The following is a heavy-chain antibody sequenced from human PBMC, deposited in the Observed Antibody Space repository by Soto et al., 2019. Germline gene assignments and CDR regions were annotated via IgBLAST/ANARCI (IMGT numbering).Heavy chain of an antibody. D-gene: IGHD3-22*01. CDR1: GGTFSSYW. Sequence: KVSCKASGGTFSSYWIGWVRQMPGKGLEWMGIIYPGDSDTRYSPSFQGQVTISADKSISTAYLQWSSLKASDTAMYYCARQLYDSSGYLADYWGQGTLVTVSS. CDR2: IYPGDSDT. CDR3: ARQLYDSSGYLADY. J-gene: IGHJ4*02. V-gene: IGHV5-51*01.